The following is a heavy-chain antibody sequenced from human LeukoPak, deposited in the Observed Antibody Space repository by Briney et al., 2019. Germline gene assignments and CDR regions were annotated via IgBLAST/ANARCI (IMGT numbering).Heavy chain of an antibody. Sequence: AGGSLRLSCAASGFTFSSYAMTWVRQAPGKGLEWVSASTGSGGTTYYADTVMGRFTISRDNSKNTLYLQMNSLRAEDTAVYYCAKLQSDGLRTYYGMDVWGQGTTVTASS. CDR2: STGSGGTT. V-gene: IGHV3-23*01. D-gene: IGHD4-17*01. CDR1: GFTFSSYA. CDR3: AKLQSDGLRTYYGMDV. J-gene: IGHJ6*02.